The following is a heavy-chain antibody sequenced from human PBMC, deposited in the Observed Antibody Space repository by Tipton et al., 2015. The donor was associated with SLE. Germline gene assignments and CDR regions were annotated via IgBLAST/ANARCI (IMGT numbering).Heavy chain of an antibody. CDR2: IYHSGST. CDR3: ARVRAMVVTWFDY. D-gene: IGHD4-23*01. J-gene: IGHJ4*02. V-gene: IGHV4-38-2*01. Sequence: TLSLTCAVSGYSISSGYYWGWIRQPPGKGLEWIWSIYHSGSTYYNPSLKRRVTISVDTSKNQFSLKLSPVTAADTAVYYCARVRAMVVTWFDYWGQGTLVTVSS. CDR1: GYSISSGYY.